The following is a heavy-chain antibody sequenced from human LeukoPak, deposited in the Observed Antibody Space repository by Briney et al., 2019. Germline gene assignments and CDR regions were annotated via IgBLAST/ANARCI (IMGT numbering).Heavy chain of an antibody. D-gene: IGHD3-3*01. CDR3: ARDSSEGAIFGVVIINYYMDV. Sequence: ASVKVSCKASGYTFTGYYMHWVRQAPGQGLEWMGWINPNSSGTNYAQKFQGRVTMTRDTSISTAYMELSRLRSDDTAVYYCARDSSEGAIFGVVIINYYMDVWGKGTTVTVSS. CDR2: INPNSSGT. V-gene: IGHV1-2*02. CDR1: GYTFTGYY. J-gene: IGHJ6*03.